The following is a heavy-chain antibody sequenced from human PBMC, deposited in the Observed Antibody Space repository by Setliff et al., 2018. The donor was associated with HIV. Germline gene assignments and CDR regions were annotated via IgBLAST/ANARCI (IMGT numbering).Heavy chain of an antibody. D-gene: IGHD3-22*01. V-gene: IGHV3-7*01. CDR2: INQDGSEK. CDR3: ARDYLYYYFLGAFDS. J-gene: IGHJ4*02. CDR1: GFTFSSYW. Sequence: GGSLRLSCAASGFTFSSYWMGWVRQAPGKGLEWVANINQDGSEKYYVDSVKGRFTISRDSAKNSLYLQMNSLRAEDTAVYYCARDYLYYYFLGAFDSWGQGTLVTVSS.